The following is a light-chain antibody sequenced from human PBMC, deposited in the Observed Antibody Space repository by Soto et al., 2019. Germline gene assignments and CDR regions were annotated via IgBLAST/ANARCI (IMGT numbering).Light chain of an antibody. V-gene: IGLV2-14*01. CDR2: EVS. CDR1: SSDVGSYNY. CDR3: ISYTSDGVRYV. Sequence: QSALTQPASVSGSPGQSITISCTGTSSDVGSYNYVSWYQQHPGKAPKLMIYEVSNRPSGISDRFSGSKSGNTASLTISGLQSEDEADYYCISYTSDGVRYVFGPGTKVTVL. J-gene: IGLJ1*01.